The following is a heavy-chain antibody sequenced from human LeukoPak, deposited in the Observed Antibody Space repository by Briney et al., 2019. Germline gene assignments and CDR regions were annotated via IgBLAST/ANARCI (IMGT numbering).Heavy chain of an antibody. CDR1: GGTFSSYA. V-gene: IGHV1-69*04. CDR2: IIPILGIA. J-gene: IGHJ4*02. CDR3: ARDRGGWTTVVTGGFDY. Sequence: SVKVSCKASGGTFSSYAISWVRQAPGQGLEWMGRIIPILGIANYAQKFQGRVTITADKSTSTAYMELSSLRSEDTAVYYCARDRGGWTTVVTGGFDYWGQGTLVTVSS. D-gene: IGHD4-23*01.